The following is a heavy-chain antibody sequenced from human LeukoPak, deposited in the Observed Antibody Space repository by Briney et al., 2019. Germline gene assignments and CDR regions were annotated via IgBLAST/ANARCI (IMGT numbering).Heavy chain of an antibody. CDR1: GFTFSSYA. CDR2: ISGSGGST. D-gene: IGHD3-10*01. Sequence: PGGSLRLSCAASGFTFSSYAMSWVRQAPGKGLEWVSAISGSGGSTYYADSVKGRFTISRDNSKNTLYLQMNSLRAEDTAVYYCAKAVLLWFGELLYFDYWGQGTLVTVSS. CDR3: AKAVLLWFGELLYFDY. J-gene: IGHJ4*02. V-gene: IGHV3-23*01.